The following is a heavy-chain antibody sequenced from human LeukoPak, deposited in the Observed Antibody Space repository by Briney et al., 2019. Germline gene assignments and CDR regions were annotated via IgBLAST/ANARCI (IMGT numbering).Heavy chain of an antibody. J-gene: IGHJ4*02. CDR2: ISYDGSNK. D-gene: IGHD5-18*01. CDR1: GVTFSSYG. CDR3: AKDTFAEIQLWWYFDY. Sequence: GGSLRLSCAASGVTFSSYGMHWVRQAPGKGLEWVAVISYDGSNKYYADSVKGRFTISRDNSKNTLYLQMNSLRAEDTAVYYCAKDTFAEIQLWWYFDYWGQGTLVTVSS. V-gene: IGHV3-30*18.